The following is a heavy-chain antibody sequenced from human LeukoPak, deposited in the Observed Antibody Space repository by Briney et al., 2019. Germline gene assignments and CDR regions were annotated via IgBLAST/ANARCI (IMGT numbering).Heavy chain of an antibody. V-gene: IGHV1-46*01. CDR2: INPSGGST. CDR1: GYTFTSYY. CDR3: ERMDGDYGYYYYGMDV. J-gene: IGHJ6*02. Sequence: ASVKVSCKASGYTFTSYYMHWVRQAPGQGLEWMGIINPSGGSTSYAQKFHGRVTMTKDTSTSTVYMELSSLRSEDTAVYYCERMDGDYGYYYYGMDVWGQGTMVTVSS. D-gene: IGHD4-17*01.